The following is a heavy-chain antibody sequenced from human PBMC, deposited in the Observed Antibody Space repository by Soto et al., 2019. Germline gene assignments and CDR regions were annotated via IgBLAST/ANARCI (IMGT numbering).Heavy chain of an antibody. CDR2: ISSSSYI. D-gene: IGHD7-27*01. CDR3: ARDKRRTGDYYFDY. Sequence: GGSLRLSCAASGFTFSSYSMNWVRQAPGKGLEWVSSISSSSYIYYADSVKGRFTISRDNAKNSLYLQMNSLRAEDTAVYYCARDKRRTGDYYFDYWGQGTLVTVSS. J-gene: IGHJ4*02. V-gene: IGHV3-21*01. CDR1: GFTFSSYS.